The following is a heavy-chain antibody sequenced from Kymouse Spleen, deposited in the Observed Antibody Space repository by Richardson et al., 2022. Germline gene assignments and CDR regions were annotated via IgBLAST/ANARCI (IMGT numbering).Heavy chain of an antibody. CDR2: ISGSGGST. D-gene: IGHD3-10*01. Sequence: EVQLVESGGGLVQPGGSLRLSCAASGFTFSSYAMSWVRQAPGKGLEWVSAISGSGGSTYYADSVKGRFTISRDNSKNTLYLQMNSLRAEDTAVYYCANTYYYGSGSYYPFDYWGQGTLVTVSS. V-gene: IGHV3-23*04. CDR3: ANTYYYGSGSYYPFDY. CDR1: GFTFSSYA. J-gene: IGHJ4*02.